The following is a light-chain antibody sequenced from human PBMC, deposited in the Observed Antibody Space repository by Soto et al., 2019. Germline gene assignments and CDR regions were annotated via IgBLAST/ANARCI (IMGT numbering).Light chain of an antibody. CDR1: QSVTYSF. J-gene: IGKJ1*01. Sequence: EIVLTQSPGTLSLSPGERATLSCRASQSVTYSFLAWYQQKPGQAPRLLIYGASSRATGIPDRFSGSGSGTDFTLTISRLEPEEFAVYYWHQYGTSTWTFGQGTKVEIK. V-gene: IGKV3-20*01. CDR2: GAS. CDR3: HQYGTSTWT.